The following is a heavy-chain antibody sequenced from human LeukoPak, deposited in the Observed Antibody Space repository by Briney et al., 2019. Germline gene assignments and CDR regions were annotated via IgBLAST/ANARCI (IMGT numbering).Heavy chain of an antibody. CDR3: AKRAPYSSSSVYFDN. CDR1: GFTFSNHG. J-gene: IGHJ4*02. V-gene: IGHV3-23*01. CDR2: VSDSGICT. Sequence: GGSLRLSCAASGFTFSNHGMSWVRQASGEGLEWVSAVSDSGICTYYADSVKGRFTVSRDNSKNTPYLQMTSLRAEATAVYYCAKRAPYSSSSVYFDNSGQETLVSVSS. D-gene: IGHD6-6*01.